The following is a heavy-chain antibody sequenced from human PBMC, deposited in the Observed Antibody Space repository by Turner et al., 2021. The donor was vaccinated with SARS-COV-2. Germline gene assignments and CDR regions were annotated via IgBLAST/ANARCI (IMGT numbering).Heavy chain of an antibody. CDR3: ARQVAIVGRWLAPFDS. CDR1: RGSISSSAYY. CDR2: VFYRGCT. V-gene: IGHV4-39*01. J-gene: IGHJ4*02. D-gene: IGHD6-19*01. Sequence: QLQLQESGPGLVKPSATLSLTCTVSRGSISSSAYYWGWIRQPPGKGLEWIGSVFYRGCTHDSSSLESGNGMDVDTPKNQFGRNPNSVTAAYTSAYYCARQVAIVGRWLAPFDSWGQGTLVTVAS.